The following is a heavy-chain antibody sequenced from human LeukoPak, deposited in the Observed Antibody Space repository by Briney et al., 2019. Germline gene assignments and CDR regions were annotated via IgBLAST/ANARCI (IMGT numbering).Heavy chain of an antibody. Sequence: GASVKVSCKASGYTFTSYDINWVRQATGQGLEWMGWMNPNSGNTGYAQKFQGRVTMTRNTSISTAYMELSSLRSEDTAVYYCAVPGVYSSGYYRYYYYGMDVWGQGTTVTVSS. CDR3: AVPGVYSSGYYRYYYYGMDV. D-gene: IGHD3-22*01. CDR2: MNPNSGNT. V-gene: IGHV1-8*01. J-gene: IGHJ6*02. CDR1: GYTFTSYD.